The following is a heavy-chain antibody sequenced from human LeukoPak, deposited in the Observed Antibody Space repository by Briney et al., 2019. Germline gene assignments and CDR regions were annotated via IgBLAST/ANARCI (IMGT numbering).Heavy chain of an antibody. CDR1: GGSISSGSYY. CDR2: VPYDGTI. Sequence: SQTLSLTCTVSGGSISSGSYYWSWIRQPAGKGLEWIGHVPYDGTINYNLSLKSRVTISVDTSKNQFSLKLSSVTAADTAVYYCAGVVVAATRPFDPWGQGTLVTISS. CDR3: AGVVVAATRPFDP. V-gene: IGHV4-61*09. J-gene: IGHJ5*02. D-gene: IGHD2-15*01.